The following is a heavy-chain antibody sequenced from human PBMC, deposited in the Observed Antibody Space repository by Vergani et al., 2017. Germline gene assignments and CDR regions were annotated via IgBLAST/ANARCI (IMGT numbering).Heavy chain of an antibody. V-gene: IGHV3-53*02. CDR1: GVPVSSNY. D-gene: IGHD2/OR15-2a*01. CDR2: IYSGGST. J-gene: IGHJ6*02. Sequence: EVQLVETGGGLIQPGGSLRLSCAASGVPVSSNYMSWVRQAPGKGLEWVSVIYSGGSTYYADSVKGRFTISRDNTKNTLYLQMNSLRAEDTAVYYCARGSPVLGALDVWGQGTTVTVSS. CDR3: ARGSPVLGALDV.